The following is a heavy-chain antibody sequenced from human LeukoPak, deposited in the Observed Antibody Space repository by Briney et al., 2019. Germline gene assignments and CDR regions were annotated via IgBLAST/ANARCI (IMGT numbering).Heavy chain of an antibody. CDR3: NTDGDYGDYVDS. CDR1: GFNVNNAW. V-gene: IGHV3-15*07. D-gene: IGHD4-17*01. CDR2: IKNKIDGGTT. Sequence: GGSLRLSCAASGFNVNNAWMSWVRQAPGKGLEWVGRIKNKIDGGTTDYAAPVKGRFTISRDDSKNTVYLQMNSLKSEDTALYYCNTDGDYGDYVDSWGQGTLVTVSS. J-gene: IGHJ4*02.